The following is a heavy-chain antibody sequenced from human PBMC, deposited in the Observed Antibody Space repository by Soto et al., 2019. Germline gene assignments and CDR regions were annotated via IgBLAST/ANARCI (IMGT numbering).Heavy chain of an antibody. Sequence: GKGLEWVSVIYSGGSTYYADSVKGRFTISRDNSKNTLYLQMNSLRAEDTAVYYCARDPRLVPCWGQRTLVTSPQ. J-gene: IGHJ4*02. V-gene: IGHV3-66*01. CDR2: IYSGGST. CDR3: ARDPRLVPC. D-gene: IGHD6-19*01.